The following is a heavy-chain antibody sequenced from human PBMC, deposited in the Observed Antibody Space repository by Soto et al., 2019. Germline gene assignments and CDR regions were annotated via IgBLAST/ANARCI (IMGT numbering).Heavy chain of an antibody. CDR3: AREVPAATNWFDP. J-gene: IGHJ5*02. CDR2: IVPIVDTS. V-gene: IGHV1-69*13. D-gene: IGHD2-2*01. Sequence: SVKVSCKTSGGTFSSYAISWVRQAPGQGLEWMGGIVPIVDTSTYAQKFQGRVTITADESTSTVYMELSSLRSEDTAVYYCAREVPAATNWFDPWGQGTLVTVSS. CDR1: GGTFSSYA.